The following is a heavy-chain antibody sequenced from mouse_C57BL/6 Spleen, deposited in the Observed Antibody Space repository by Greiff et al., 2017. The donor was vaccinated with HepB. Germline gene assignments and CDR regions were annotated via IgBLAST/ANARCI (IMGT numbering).Heavy chain of an antibody. CDR1: GYTFTDYE. J-gene: IGHJ3*01. V-gene: IGHV1-15*01. Sequence: VQLQQSGAELVRPGASVTLSCKASGYTFTDYEMHWVKQTPVHGLEWIGAIDPETGGTAYNQKFQGKAILTADKSSSTACMELRRLTSEDSAVYYCTPIYYDYSWFAYWGQGTLVTVSA. CDR3: TPIYYDYSWFAY. D-gene: IGHD2-4*01. CDR2: IDPETGGT.